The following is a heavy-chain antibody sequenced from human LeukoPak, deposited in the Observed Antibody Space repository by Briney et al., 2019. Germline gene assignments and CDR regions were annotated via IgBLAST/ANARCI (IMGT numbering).Heavy chain of an antibody. CDR2: FNANNGGT. V-gene: IGHV1-2*02. CDR3: ARGGTFYYNSSGYYDYYYYGMDV. D-gene: IGHD3-22*01. CDR1: VGTFSSYA. J-gene: IGHJ6*02. Sequence: ASVKVSCKASVGTFSSYAISWVRQAPGQGLQWMGWFNANNGGTKYAQKFHGRVTMARDTSISTAYMELSRLTSDDTAVYYCARGGTFYYNSSGYYDYYYYGMDVWGQGTTVTVSS.